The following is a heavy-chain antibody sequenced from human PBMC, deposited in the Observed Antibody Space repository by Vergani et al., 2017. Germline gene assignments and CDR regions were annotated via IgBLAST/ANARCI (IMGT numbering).Heavy chain of an antibody. CDR1: GYTFSNYY. Sequence: QVQVVQSGAEVKKSGASVKVSCKTSGYTFSNYYMHWVRQAPGQGLEWMGIINPSGGHTNYAQKFQGRVTMTRDTSTSTVYMELSSLRSEDTAIYYCARVDYGILTDYQDWGQGTMVTVSA. CDR2: INPSGGHT. CDR3: ARVDYGILTDYQD. D-gene: IGHD3-9*01. J-gene: IGHJ4*02. V-gene: IGHV1-46*03.